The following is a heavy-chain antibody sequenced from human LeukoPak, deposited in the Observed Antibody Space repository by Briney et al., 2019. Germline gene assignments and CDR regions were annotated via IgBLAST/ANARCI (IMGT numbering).Heavy chain of an antibody. V-gene: IGHV3-20*04. CDR3: VRLGRDGYTYGAAY. J-gene: IGHJ1*01. Sequence: GGSLRLSCAGSGYTFDDYGMRGVRQAPGKGLEWVAGIKWNGGSTGYAASVKGRCTISRDNAKTALYLEMNSLRVEDTAFYYCVRLGRDGYTYGAAYWGQGALVTVSS. CDR1: GYTFDDYG. D-gene: IGHD5-24*01. CDR2: IKWNGGST.